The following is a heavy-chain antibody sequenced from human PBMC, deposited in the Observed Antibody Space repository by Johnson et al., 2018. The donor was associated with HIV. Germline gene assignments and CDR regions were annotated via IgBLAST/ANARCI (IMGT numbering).Heavy chain of an antibody. Sequence: VQLVESGGGLVQPGGSLRLSCAASGFTFSSYDMHWVRQATGKGLEWVSGIGNSGDTFYAESVKGRFTISREKAKNSLYLQMNSLRAEDTALYYCARGSYDGDAFDIWGQGTKVTVSS. CDR3: ARGSYDGDAFDI. CDR1: GFTFSSYD. V-gene: IGHV3-13*01. CDR2: IGNSGDT. D-gene: IGHD1-26*01. J-gene: IGHJ3*02.